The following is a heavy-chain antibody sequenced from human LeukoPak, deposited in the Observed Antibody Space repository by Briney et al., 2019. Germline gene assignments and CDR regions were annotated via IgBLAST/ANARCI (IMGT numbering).Heavy chain of an antibody. D-gene: IGHD1-20*01. CDR1: GFTFSSCA. V-gene: IGHV3-23*01. CDR2: IIDSGNSI. Sequence: GGSLRLSCAASGFTFSSCAMSWVRQAPGKGLEWVSTIIDSGNSIYYADSVKGRFTISRDNAKNTLYLQMNSLRAEDTAVYYCLRDLNWSLDQWGQGTLVTVSS. J-gene: IGHJ4*02. CDR3: LRDLNWSLDQ.